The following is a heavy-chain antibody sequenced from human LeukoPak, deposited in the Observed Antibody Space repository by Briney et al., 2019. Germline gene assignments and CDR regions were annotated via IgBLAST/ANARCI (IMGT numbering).Heavy chain of an antibody. V-gene: IGHV4-31*03. Sequence: SETLSLTCTVSGGSISSGGYYWSWIRQHPGKGLEWIGYIYYSGSTYYNPSLKSRVTISVDTSKNQFSLKLSSVTAADTAVYYCARATGGYSNPSQNYYYMDAWGKGTTVTVSS. CDR1: GGSISSGGYY. D-gene: IGHD4-11*01. CDR2: IYYSGST. J-gene: IGHJ6*03. CDR3: ARATGGYSNPSQNYYYMDA.